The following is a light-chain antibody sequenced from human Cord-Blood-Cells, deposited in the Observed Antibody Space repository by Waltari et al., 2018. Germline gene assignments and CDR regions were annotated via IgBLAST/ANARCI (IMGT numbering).Light chain of an antibody. J-gene: IGLJ2*01. CDR2: QDS. CDR3: QAWDSSTVV. V-gene: IGLV3-1*01. Sequence: SYELTQLPSVSVSPGQTASITCAGDTLGDKYACWYQQKPGQSPVMVVYQDSKRPSGIPERFSGSNSENTATLTISGTQAMDEADYYCQAWDSSTVVFGGGTKLTVL. CDR1: TLGDKY.